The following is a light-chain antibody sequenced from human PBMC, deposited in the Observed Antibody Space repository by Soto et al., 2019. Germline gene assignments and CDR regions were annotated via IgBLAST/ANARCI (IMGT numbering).Light chain of an antibody. Sequence: EIVMTQSPATLSVSPGERATLSSRASQSVSSNLVGYQQKPGQAPRLLIYGASTRATGIAARFSGSGSGTEFTLTISILQYEEFAVYYCQQYNNWPPSYTFGQATKLEIK. J-gene: IGKJ2*01. CDR2: GAS. CDR1: QSVSSN. CDR3: QQYNNWPPSYT. V-gene: IGKV3-15*01.